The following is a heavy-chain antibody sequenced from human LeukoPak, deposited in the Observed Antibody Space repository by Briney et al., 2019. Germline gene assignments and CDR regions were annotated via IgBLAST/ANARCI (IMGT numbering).Heavy chain of an antibody. V-gene: IGHV1-2*07. Sequence: ASVKVSCKASGYTFTAYYVHWVRQAPGQGLEWMGWVNTKSGATTYAHKFQGRVTMTRDTSISTAYMELSSLRSEDTAVYYCVRTIRRRCAGGSCFSPYHDYWGQGSLVIVSS. CDR1: GYTFTAYY. CDR3: VRTIRRRCAGGSCFSPYHDY. CDR2: VNTKSGAT. D-gene: IGHD2-15*01. J-gene: IGHJ4*02.